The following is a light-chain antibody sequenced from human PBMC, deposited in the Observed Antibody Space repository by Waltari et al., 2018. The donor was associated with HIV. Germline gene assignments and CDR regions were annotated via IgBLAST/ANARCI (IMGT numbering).Light chain of an antibody. V-gene: IGLV2-14*01. CDR3: SSYTSTSTQV. Sequence: QSVLTQPPSVSGSPGQSITISCSGTSSDVGGYNYVSWYQQHPGKAPKLMIYEVTNRPSGVSNRFSGSKSGNTASLTISGLQPEDEADYYCSSYTSTSTQVFGTGTTVTVL. CDR1: SSDVGGYNY. CDR2: EVT. J-gene: IGLJ1*01.